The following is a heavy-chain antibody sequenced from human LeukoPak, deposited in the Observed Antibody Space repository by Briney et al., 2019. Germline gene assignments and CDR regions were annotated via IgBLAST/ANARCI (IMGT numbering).Heavy chain of an antibody. CDR3: AKNPLAYYYDSSGYLDY. V-gene: IGHV3-23*01. J-gene: IGHJ4*02. CDR2: ISGSGGST. CDR1: GFTFSSYA. D-gene: IGHD3-22*01. Sequence: PGGSLRLSCAASGFTFSSYAMSWVRQAPGEGLEWVSAISGSGGSTYYADSVKGRFTISRDNSKNTLYLQMNSLRAEDTAVYYCAKNPLAYYYDSSGYLDYWGQGTLVTVSS.